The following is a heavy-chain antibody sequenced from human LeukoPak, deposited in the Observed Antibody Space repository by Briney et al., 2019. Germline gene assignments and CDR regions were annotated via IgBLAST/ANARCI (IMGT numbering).Heavy chain of an antibody. J-gene: IGHJ4*02. CDR2: ISAYNGNT. V-gene: IGHV1-18*04. CDR1: GYTFTSYG. D-gene: IGHD3-10*01. CDR3: AKVGTMVREYYFDY. Sequence: ASVKVSCKASGYTFTSYGISWVRQAPGQGLEWMGWISAYNGNTNYAQKLQGRVTMTTDTSTSTAYMELRSLRSDDTAVHYCAKVGTMVREYYFDYWGQGTLVTVSS.